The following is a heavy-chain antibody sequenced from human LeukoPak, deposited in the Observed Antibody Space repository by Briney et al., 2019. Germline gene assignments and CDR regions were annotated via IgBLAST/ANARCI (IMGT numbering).Heavy chain of an antibody. J-gene: IGHJ6*03. CDR2: INAGNGNT. CDR1: GYTFTYYA. CDR3: ARPTRGVPAASRPMDV. D-gene: IGHD2-2*01. V-gene: IGHV1-3*01. Sequence: ASVKVSCKASGYTFTYYAIHWVRQAPGQRLEWMGWINAGNGNTKYSQRFQGRVTITRDTSASTVYMELSTLTSEDTAVYYCARPTRGVPAASRPMDVWGKGTTVTVSS.